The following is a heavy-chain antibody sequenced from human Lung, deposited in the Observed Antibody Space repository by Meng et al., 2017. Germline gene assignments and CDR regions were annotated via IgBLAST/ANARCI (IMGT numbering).Heavy chain of an antibody. Sequence: VELMESGGGLVHPGGSLGLSCAASGFTFTAFSMTWVRQAPGKGLEWVSTISSTGDSTFYPDSVKGRFIVSRDNSKNTLYLQMNSLRAEDTAIYYCAKEAAMASWGQGTLVTVSS. D-gene: IGHD5-18*01. J-gene: IGHJ5*02. V-gene: IGHV3-23*01. CDR1: GFTFTAFS. CDR3: AKEAAMAS. CDR2: ISSTGDST.